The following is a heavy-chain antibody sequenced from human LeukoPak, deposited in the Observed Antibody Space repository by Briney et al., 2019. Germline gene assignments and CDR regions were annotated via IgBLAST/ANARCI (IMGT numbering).Heavy chain of an antibody. J-gene: IGHJ4*02. V-gene: IGHV3-53*01. CDR2: IYGGGST. CDR3: ARDRGTQDYFDY. D-gene: IGHD3-16*01. CDR1: GFTFSSYA. Sequence: GGSLRLSCVASGFTFSSYAMHWVRQAPGKGLEWVSVIYGGGSTYYADFVKGRFTISRDNSKNTLYLQMNSLRAEDTAVYYCARDRGTQDYFDYWGQGTLVTVSS.